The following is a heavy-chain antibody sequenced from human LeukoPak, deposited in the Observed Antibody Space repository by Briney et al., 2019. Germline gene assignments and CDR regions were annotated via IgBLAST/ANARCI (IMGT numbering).Heavy chain of an antibody. V-gene: IGHV1-69*06. CDR3: ARNGKYDILTGYSYGMDV. J-gene: IGHJ6*04. Sequence: ASVKVSCKASGGTFSSYAISWVRQATGQGLEWMGGIIPIFGTANYAQKFQGRVTITADKSTSTAYMELSSLRSEDTAVYYFARNGKYDILTGYSYGMDVWGKGTTVTVSS. D-gene: IGHD3-9*01. CDR1: GGTFSSYA. CDR2: IIPIFGTA.